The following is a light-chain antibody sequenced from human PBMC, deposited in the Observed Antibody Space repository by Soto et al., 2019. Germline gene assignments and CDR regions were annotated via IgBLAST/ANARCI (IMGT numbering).Light chain of an antibody. CDR2: GDN. V-gene: IGLV1-44*01. J-gene: IGLJ2*01. CDR3: AAWDGSLNNVL. CDR1: GSSIGTNT. Sequence: QSVLTQPPSASGTPGQRVTISCSGSGSSIGTNTVNWYRKLPGTAPKLLIYGDNQRPSGVPDRFSASKSGTSASLAISGLQSEDEADYYCAAWDGSLNNVLFGGGTKLTVL.